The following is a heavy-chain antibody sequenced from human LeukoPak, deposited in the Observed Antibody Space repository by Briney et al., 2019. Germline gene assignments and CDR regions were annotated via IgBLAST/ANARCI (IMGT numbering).Heavy chain of an antibody. J-gene: IGHJ4*02. Sequence: PGGSLRLSCAASGFTFSSYEMNWVRQAPGKGLEWVSYISSSGSTIYYADSVKGRFTISRDNAKNSLYLQMNSLRAEDTAVYYCARLPYSSSGYVFDYWGQGTLVTVSS. CDR1: GFTFSSYE. D-gene: IGHD6-13*01. CDR3: ARLPYSSSGYVFDY. V-gene: IGHV3-48*03. CDR2: ISSSGSTI.